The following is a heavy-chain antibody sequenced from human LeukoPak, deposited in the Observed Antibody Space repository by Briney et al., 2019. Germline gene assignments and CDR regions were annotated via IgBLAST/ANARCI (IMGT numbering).Heavy chain of an antibody. D-gene: IGHD2-2*02. Sequence: SETLSRTCTVSGGSISSYYWSWIRQPAGKGLEWIARIYTSGSTNYNPPLKSRVTMSVDTSKNQFSLKLSSVTAADTAVYYCARAAAISPNYYYYMDVWGKETTVTVSS. CDR2: IYTSGST. CDR3: ARAAAISPNYYYYMDV. J-gene: IGHJ6*03. CDR1: GGSISSYY. V-gene: IGHV4-4*07.